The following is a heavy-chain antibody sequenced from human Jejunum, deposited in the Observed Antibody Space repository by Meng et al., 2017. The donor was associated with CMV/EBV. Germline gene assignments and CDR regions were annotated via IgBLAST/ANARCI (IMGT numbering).Heavy chain of an antibody. J-gene: IGHJ3*02. V-gene: IGHV3-43*01. Sequence: GFTLDGYTMHWVRQGPGKGREWVSLIWWDGGSTYYADSVKGRFTISRDISKNSLYLQMNSLTTEDTALYYCAKGKRIVGLTGDAFDIWGQGTMVTVSS. CDR2: IWWDGGST. CDR3: AKGKRIVGLTGDAFDI. D-gene: IGHD1-26*01. CDR1: GFTLDGYT.